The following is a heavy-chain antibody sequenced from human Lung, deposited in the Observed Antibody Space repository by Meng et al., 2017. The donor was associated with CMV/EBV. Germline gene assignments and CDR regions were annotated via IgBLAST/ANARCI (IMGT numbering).Heavy chain of an antibody. D-gene: IGHD6-13*01. V-gene: IGHV3-43*01. Sequence: GXXKIXXAASGFTCDDYTMHWVRQAPGKGLEWVSLISWDGGSTYYADSVKGRFTISRDNSKNSLYVQMNGLRTEDTTLYYCAKDISSSAGAFGISAYYFDYXGQGXLVTFSS. CDR3: AKDISSSAGAFGISAYYFDY. J-gene: IGHJ4*02. CDR1: GFTCDDYT. CDR2: ISWDGGST.